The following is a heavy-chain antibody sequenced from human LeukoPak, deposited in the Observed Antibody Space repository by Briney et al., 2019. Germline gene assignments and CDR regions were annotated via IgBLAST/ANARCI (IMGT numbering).Heavy chain of an antibody. J-gene: IGHJ4*02. D-gene: IGHD3-22*01. CDR1: GFTFRSYW. Sequence: GGSLRLSCAASGFTFRSYWMSWVRQAPGKGLEWVAIISFDGTNKYYADSVKGRFTISRDNSKNTLYLQMNSLRAEDTAVYYCAKGGYYERPWYFDYWGQGTLVTVSS. CDR2: ISFDGTNK. CDR3: AKGGYYERPWYFDY. V-gene: IGHV3-30*18.